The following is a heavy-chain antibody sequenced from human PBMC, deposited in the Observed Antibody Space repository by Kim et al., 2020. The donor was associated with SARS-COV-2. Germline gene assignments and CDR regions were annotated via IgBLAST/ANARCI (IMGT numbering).Heavy chain of an antibody. CDR2: IDWDDDK. D-gene: IGHD3-10*01. V-gene: IGHV2-70*11. Sequence: SGPTLVNPTQTLTLTCTFSGFSLSTSGMCVSWIRQPPGKALEWLARIDWDDDKYYSTSLKTRLTISKDTSKNQVVLTMTNMDPVDTATYYCARIPGWFGGLAPHFDYWGQGTLVTVSS. CDR1: GFSLSTSGMC. J-gene: IGHJ4*02. CDR3: ARIPGWFGGLAPHFDY.